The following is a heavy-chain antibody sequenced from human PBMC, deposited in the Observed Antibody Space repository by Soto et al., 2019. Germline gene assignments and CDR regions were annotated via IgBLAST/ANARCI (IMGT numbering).Heavy chain of an antibody. Sequence: QVQLHQWGAGLLKPSETLSLTCAVYDGSFSDYYWTWIRQSPGKGLEWIGEINHSGSTSYKSSLKRRVTRSIDTSKNQFSLKLTSVTASDTAVYYCARGKFGFSYYYYYDLDVWGKGTTVTVSS. J-gene: IGHJ6*03. CDR3: ARGKFGFSYYYYYDLDV. CDR2: INHSGST. D-gene: IGHD2-21*01. CDR1: DGSFSDYY. V-gene: IGHV4-34*01.